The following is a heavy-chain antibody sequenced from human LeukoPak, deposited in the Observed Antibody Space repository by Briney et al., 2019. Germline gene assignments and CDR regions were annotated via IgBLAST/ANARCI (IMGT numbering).Heavy chain of an antibody. D-gene: IGHD2-2*01. Sequence: PGGSLRLSCAASGFTFSSYEMNWVRQAPGKGLGWVSYISSSGSTIYYADSVKGRFTIFRDNAKNSLYLQMNSLRAEDTAVYYCASCSSASGYAVSFDYWGQGTLVTVSS. CDR3: ASCSSASGYAVSFDY. V-gene: IGHV3-48*03. CDR1: GFTFSSYE. J-gene: IGHJ4*02. CDR2: ISSSGSTI.